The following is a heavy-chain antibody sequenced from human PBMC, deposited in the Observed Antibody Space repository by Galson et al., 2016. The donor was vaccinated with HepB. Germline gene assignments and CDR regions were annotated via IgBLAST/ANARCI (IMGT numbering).Heavy chain of an antibody. V-gene: IGHV3-53*01. D-gene: IGHD6-19*01. CDR2: IYSGGSR. J-gene: IGHJ5*02. CDR1: GFTVSSNY. Sequence: SLRLSCAASGFTVSSNYMSWVRQTPGKGLEWVSVIYSGGSRYYADSVKGRFTISRDNSKNTLYLQMNSLRAEDTAIYYCSRCSNNEYVSGWCHPFDPWGQGALVIVSS. CDR3: SRCSNNEYVSGWCHPFDP.